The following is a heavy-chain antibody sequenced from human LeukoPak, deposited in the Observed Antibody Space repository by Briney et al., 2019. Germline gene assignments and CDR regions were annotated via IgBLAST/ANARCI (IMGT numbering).Heavy chain of an antibody. V-gene: IGHV5-51*01. CDR3: ARLGGASYYDSSGCIDY. CDR1: GYSFTSYW. CDR2: IYPGDSDT. Sequence: GESLKISCKGSGYSFTSYWIGWVRQMPGKGLEWMGIIYPGDSDTRYSPSFQGRVTISADKSISTAYLQWSSLKASDTAMYYCARLGGASYYDSSGCIDYWGQGTLVTVSS. D-gene: IGHD3-22*01. J-gene: IGHJ4*02.